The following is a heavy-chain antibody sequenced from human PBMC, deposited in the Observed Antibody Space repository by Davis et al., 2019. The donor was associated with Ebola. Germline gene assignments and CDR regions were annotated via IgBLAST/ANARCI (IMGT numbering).Heavy chain of an antibody. CDR3: ARVSLLWFGDGYWYFDL. CDR1: VITFSSYA. J-gene: IGHJ2*01. Sequence: GESLKISCTDSVITFSSYAMTWVRQAPGKGLEWVSAISGSGGSTYYADSVKGRFTISRDNSKKTLYLQMNSLRAEDTAVYYCARVSLLWFGDGYWYFDLWGRGTLVTVSS. V-gene: IGHV3-23*01. CDR2: ISGSGGST. D-gene: IGHD3-10*01.